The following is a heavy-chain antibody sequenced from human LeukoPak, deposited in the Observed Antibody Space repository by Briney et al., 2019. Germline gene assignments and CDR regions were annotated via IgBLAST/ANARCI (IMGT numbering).Heavy chain of an antibody. Sequence: SETLSLTCTVSGGSVSSGSYYWSWIRQPPGKGLEWIGYIYYSGSTNYNPSLKSRVTISVDTSKNQFSLKLSSVTAADTAVYYCARDRAAGIDYWGQGTLVTVSS. CDR2: IYYSGST. J-gene: IGHJ4*02. CDR3: ARDRAAGIDY. CDR1: GGSVSSGSYY. V-gene: IGHV4-61*01. D-gene: IGHD6-13*01.